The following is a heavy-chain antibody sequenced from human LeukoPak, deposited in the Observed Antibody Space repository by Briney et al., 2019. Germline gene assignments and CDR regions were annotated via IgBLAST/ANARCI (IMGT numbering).Heavy chain of an antibody. V-gene: IGHV1-2*02. D-gene: IGHD3-3*01. J-gene: IGHJ4*02. CDR1: GYTFTGYY. CDR2: INPNSGGT. Sequence: ASVKVSCKASGYTFTGYYMHWVRQAPGQGLEWMGWINPNSGGTNYAQKFQGRVTMTRDTSISTAYMELSRLRSDDTAVYYCARVDPYYDFWSGYSGHNPIDYWGQGTLVTVSS. CDR3: ARVDPYYDFWSGYSGHNPIDY.